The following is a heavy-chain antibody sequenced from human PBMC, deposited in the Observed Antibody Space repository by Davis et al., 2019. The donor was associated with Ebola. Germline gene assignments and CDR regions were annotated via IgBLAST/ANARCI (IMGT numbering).Heavy chain of an antibody. CDR2: IYDSGST. CDR1: GGSISSHNW. CDR3: ARLRSPRDDAFDI. D-gene: IGHD1-14*01. V-gene: IGHV4-4*01. Sequence: LSLTCTVSGGSISSHNWWSWVRQSPGKGLEWIGEIYDSGSTNYNPSLKTRVTISVDTSKNQFSLNLTSVTAADTAVYFCARLRSPRDDAFDIWGQGTLVTVSS. J-gene: IGHJ3*02.